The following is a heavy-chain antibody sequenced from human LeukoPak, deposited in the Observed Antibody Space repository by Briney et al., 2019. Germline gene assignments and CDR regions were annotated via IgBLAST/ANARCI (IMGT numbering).Heavy chain of an antibody. Sequence: ASVKVSCKASGYTFTGYYMHRVRQAPGQGLEWMGWISAYNGNTNYAQKLQGRVTMTTDTSTSTAYMELRSLRSDDTAVYYCATGWWCSQHWGQGTLVTVSS. D-gene: IGHD2-21*01. CDR2: ISAYNGNT. CDR1: GYTFTGYY. J-gene: IGHJ1*01. V-gene: IGHV1-18*04. CDR3: ATGWWCSQH.